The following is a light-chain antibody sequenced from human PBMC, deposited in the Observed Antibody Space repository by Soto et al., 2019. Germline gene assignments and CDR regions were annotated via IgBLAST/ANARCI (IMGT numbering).Light chain of an antibody. CDR2: GNN. CDR3: AAWDDSLSGVV. J-gene: IGLJ2*01. V-gene: IGLV1-47*01. Sequence: QSVLTQPPSASGTPGQRVTISCSGSTSNIGSNYVYWYQQFPGMAPKLLIFGNNQRPSGVPDRFSGSKSGTSASLAISGLRSEDEADYYCAAWDDSLSGVVFSGGTKLTVL. CDR1: TSNIGSNY.